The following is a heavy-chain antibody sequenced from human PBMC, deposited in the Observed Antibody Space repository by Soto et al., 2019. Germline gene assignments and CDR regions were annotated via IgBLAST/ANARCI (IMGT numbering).Heavy chain of an antibody. CDR1: GYTFTGYD. V-gene: IGHV1-8*01. D-gene: IGHD1-7*01. Sequence: ASVKVSCKASGYTFTGYDINWVRQATGQGLEWMGWMNPNSGNTGYAQKFQGRVTMTRNTSISTAYMELSSLRSEDTAVYYCARGRTKDFTKRSGPFDYWGQGTLVTVSS. CDR3: ARGRTKDFTKRSGPFDY. J-gene: IGHJ4*02. CDR2: MNPNSGNT.